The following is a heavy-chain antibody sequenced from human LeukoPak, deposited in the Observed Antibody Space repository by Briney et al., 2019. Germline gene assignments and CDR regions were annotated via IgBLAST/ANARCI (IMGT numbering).Heavy chain of an antibody. D-gene: IGHD3-22*01. CDR1: GFTFSNAW. Sequence: GGSLRLSCAASGFTFSNAWMSWVRQAPGKGLEWVGRIKSKTDGGTTDYAAPVKGRFTISRDNSQNTLYLQMNSLRAEDTAVYYCARYYYDSSGYEYYYYYYMDVWGKGTTVTVSS. CDR2: IKSKTDGGTT. CDR3: ARYYYDSSGYEYYYYYYMDV. V-gene: IGHV3-15*01. J-gene: IGHJ6*03.